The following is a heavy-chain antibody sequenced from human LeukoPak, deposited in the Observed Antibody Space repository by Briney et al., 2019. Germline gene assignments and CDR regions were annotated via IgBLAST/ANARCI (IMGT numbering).Heavy chain of an antibody. CDR3: ASGYSYEGGAFDI. CDR2: IYYSGST. Sequence: SETLSLTCTVSGGSISSGGYYWSWIRQHPGKGLEWIGYIYYSGSTYYNPSLKSRVTISVDTSKNQLSLKLSSVTAADTAVYYCASGYSYEGGAFDIWGQGTMVTVSS. CDR1: GGSISSGGYY. D-gene: IGHD5-18*01. J-gene: IGHJ3*02. V-gene: IGHV4-31*03.